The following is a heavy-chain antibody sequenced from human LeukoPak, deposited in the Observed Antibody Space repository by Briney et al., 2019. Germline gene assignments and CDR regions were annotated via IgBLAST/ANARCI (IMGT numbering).Heavy chain of an antibody. CDR1: GGSISSYY. CDR2: IYYSGST. Sequence: SETLSLTCTVSGGSISSYYWSWIRQPPGKGLEWIGYIYYSGSTNYNPFLKSRVTISVDTSKNQFSLKLSSVTAADTAVYYCARALGCSGGSCYTNPANFDYWGQGTLVTVSS. CDR3: ARALGCSGGSCYTNPANFDY. J-gene: IGHJ4*02. D-gene: IGHD2-15*01. V-gene: IGHV4-59*01.